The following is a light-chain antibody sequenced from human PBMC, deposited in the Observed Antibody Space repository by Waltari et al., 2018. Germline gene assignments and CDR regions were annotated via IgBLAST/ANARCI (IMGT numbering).Light chain of an antibody. Sequence: EVVLTQSPAALSLSPGERATLSCRVSQRVSTYLAWYQQNPGQAPRLLIYDASNRATGIPDRFRGSGSGTDFTLTISSLEPEDSAVYYCQQRSSWPTFGGGTKVEIK. CDR2: DAS. CDR1: QRVSTY. CDR3: QQRSSWPT. V-gene: IGKV3-11*01. J-gene: IGKJ4*01.